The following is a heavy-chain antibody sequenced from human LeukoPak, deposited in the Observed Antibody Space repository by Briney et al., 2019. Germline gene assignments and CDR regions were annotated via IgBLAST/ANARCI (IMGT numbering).Heavy chain of an antibody. Sequence: ASVKVSCKASGYTFTGYYMHWVRQAPGQGLEWMGWINPNSGGTNYAQKFQGRVTMTRDTSISTAYMELSRLRSDDTAVYYCARSPARITMIVVGWGGYYFDYWGQGTLVTVSS. CDR1: GYTFTGYY. D-gene: IGHD3-22*01. V-gene: IGHV1-2*02. J-gene: IGHJ4*02. CDR3: ARSPARITMIVVGWGGYYFDY. CDR2: INPNSGGT.